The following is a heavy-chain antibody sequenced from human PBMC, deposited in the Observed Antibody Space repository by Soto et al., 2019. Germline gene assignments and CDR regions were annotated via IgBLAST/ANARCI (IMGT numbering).Heavy chain of an antibody. V-gene: IGHV3-23*01. J-gene: IGHJ4*02. CDR1: GFTFSGYA. CDR2: TGGSGVAT. CDR3: AKDSPFSGTGRLAFDY. D-gene: IGHD3-10*01. Sequence: EVQLLESGGALVQPGGSLRLSCAASGFTFSGYAMTWVRQAPGKGLEWVSSTGGSGVATYYADSVTGRFTISRDNSKNTLYLQMDSLRAEDTAVYYCAKDSPFSGTGRLAFDYWGREPWSPSPQ.